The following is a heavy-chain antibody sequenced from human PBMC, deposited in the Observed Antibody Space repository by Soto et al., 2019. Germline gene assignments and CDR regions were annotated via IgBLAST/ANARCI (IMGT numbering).Heavy chain of an antibody. Sequence: AAMKAPCKASGDTFTNNGINWVRQAPGQGIELMGWVSTYNGNRKFAHKFQGRVTMTTDTSTSTGHMELRSLRSDDTAVYYCSIDIMSRRRYYYDSTDYYPAVADLRGR. V-gene: IGHV1-18*04. D-gene: IGHD3-22*01. CDR1: GDTFTNNG. CDR2: VSTYNGNR. J-gene: IGHJ2*01. CDR3: SIDIMSRRRYYYDSTDYYPAVADL.